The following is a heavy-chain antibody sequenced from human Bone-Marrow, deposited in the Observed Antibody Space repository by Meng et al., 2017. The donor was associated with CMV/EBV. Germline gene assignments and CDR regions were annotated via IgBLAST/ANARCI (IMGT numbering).Heavy chain of an antibody. CDR3: ARVYCSRGSCSFDY. D-gene: IGHD2-15*01. CDR1: GFTFNNYD. CDR2: ISSSSSYI. J-gene: IGHJ4*02. Sequence: GESLKISCAASGFTFNNYDMSWVRQAPGKGLEWVSSISSSSSYIYYADSVKGRFTISRDNAKNALHLQMNSLRDEDTAVYYCARVYCSRGSCSFDYWGQGTLVTVSS. V-gene: IGHV3-21*01.